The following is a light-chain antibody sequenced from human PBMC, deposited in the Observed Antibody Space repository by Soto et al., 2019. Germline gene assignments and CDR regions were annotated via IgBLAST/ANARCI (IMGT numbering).Light chain of an antibody. J-gene: IGKJ4*01. V-gene: IGKV3-20*01. CDR3: QQYGSSPLT. CDR2: GAS. Sequence: EIVLTQSPGTLSLSPGERVTLSCRASQSVSSSYLAWYQQKLGRAPRLLIYGASSRATGIPDRFSGSGSGTDFTLTISRLEPEDFAVYYCQQYGSSPLTFGGGTKVEIK. CDR1: QSVSSSY.